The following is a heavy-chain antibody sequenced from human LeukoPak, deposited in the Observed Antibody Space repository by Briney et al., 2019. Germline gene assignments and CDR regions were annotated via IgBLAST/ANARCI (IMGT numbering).Heavy chain of an antibody. CDR1: GYTFSDYY. CDR3: ARAKWLRRSTRQGYYFDY. V-gene: IGHV1-2*02. Sequence: ASVKVSCKASGYTFSDYYIHWVRQAPGQGLEWMGWITPNSGGTNYAQKFQGRVTMTRDTSISTASLERRSLRSDDTAVYYCARAKWLRRSTRQGYYFDYWGQGTLVTVSS. D-gene: IGHD5-12*01. J-gene: IGHJ4*02. CDR2: ITPNSGGT.